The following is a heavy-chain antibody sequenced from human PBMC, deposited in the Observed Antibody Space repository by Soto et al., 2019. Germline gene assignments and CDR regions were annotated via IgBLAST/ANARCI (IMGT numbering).Heavy chain of an antibody. CDR3: TRDDRSSWYRWSDY. Sequence: PGGSLRLSCTASGFTFGDYAMSWFRQAPGKGLEWVGFIRSKAYGGTTEYAAPVKGRFTISRDDSKSIAYLQMNSLKTEDTAVYYCTRDDRSSWYRWSDYWGQGTLVTVSS. J-gene: IGHJ4*02. D-gene: IGHD6-13*01. CDR1: GFTFGDYA. V-gene: IGHV3-49*03. CDR2: IRSKAYGGTT.